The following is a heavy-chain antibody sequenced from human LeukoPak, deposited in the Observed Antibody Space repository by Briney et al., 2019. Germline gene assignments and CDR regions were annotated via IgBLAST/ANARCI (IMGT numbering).Heavy chain of an antibody. Sequence: GGSLRLSCAASGFTVGSTYMSWVRQAPGKGLEWVSLIYTGGNTYYADSVKGRFILSRDNSKNTVYLQMNSLRVEDTAMYYCATISDLLFYFDSWGQGTLVTVSS. V-gene: IGHV3-66*01. CDR1: GFTVGSTY. CDR3: ATISDLLFYFDS. J-gene: IGHJ4*02. CDR2: IYTGGNT.